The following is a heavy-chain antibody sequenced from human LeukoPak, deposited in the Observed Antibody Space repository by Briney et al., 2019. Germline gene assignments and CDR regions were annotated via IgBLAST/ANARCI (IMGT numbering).Heavy chain of an antibody. V-gene: IGHV3-23*01. CDR3: ATSYDSSGYYFAPGSFFDY. CDR1: GFTFSSYA. D-gene: IGHD3-22*01. Sequence: GGSLRLSCAASGFTFSSYAMSWVRQAPGKGLEWVSAISGSGGSTYYADSVKGRFTISRDNSKNTLYLQMNSLRAEDTAVYYCATSYDSSGYYFAPGSFFDYWGQGTLVTVSS. CDR2: ISGSGGST. J-gene: IGHJ4*02.